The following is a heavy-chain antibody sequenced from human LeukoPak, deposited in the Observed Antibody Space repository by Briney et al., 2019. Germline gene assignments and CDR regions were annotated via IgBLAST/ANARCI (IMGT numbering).Heavy chain of an antibody. D-gene: IGHD6-13*01. CDR1: GGSISSYY. CDR2: IYYSGST. V-gene: IGHV4-59*08. CDR3: ARGGAAEANDY. Sequence: PSETLSLTCTVSGGSISSYYWSWIRQPPGKGLEWIGYIYYSGSTNYNPSLKSRVTISVDTSKNQFSLKLSSVTAADTAVYYCARGGAAEANDYWGQGTLVTVSS. J-gene: IGHJ4*02.